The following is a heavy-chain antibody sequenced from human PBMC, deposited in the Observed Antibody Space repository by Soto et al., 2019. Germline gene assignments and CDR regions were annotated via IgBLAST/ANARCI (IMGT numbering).Heavy chain of an antibody. V-gene: IGHV4-31*02. CDR3: ARADGDYVVGY. D-gene: IGHD4-17*01. Sequence: WTRIRQHPGKGLEWIGYIYYSGTTFYNPSLKSRVTISVDTSKNQFSLKLSSVTAADTAVYYCARADGDYVVGYWGQGTLVTVSS. J-gene: IGHJ4*02. CDR2: IYYSGTT.